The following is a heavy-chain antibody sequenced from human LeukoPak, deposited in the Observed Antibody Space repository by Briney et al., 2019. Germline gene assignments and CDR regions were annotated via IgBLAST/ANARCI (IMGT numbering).Heavy chain of an antibody. V-gene: IGHV1-18*01. J-gene: IGHJ5*02. CDR1: GYTFTSYG. Sequence: ASVKVSCKASGYTFTSYGISWVRQAPGQGLEWMGWISAYNGNTNYAQKLQGRVTMTTDTSTSTAYMELRSLRSDDTAVYYCARDLSDCDFWSGYYKLGWFDPWGQGTLVTVSS. CDR2: ISAYNGNT. D-gene: IGHD3-3*01. CDR3: ARDLSDCDFWSGYYKLGWFDP.